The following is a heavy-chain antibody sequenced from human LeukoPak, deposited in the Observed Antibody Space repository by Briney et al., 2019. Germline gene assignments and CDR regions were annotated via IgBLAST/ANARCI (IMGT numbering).Heavy chain of an antibody. CDR1: GFTFSSYW. V-gene: IGHV3-23*01. CDR2: ISGSGGST. D-gene: IGHD3-22*01. CDR3: AKASAMIVVVSKHFDY. J-gene: IGHJ4*02. Sequence: GGSLRLSCAASGFTFSSYWMHWVRQAPGKGLVWVSAISGSGGSTYYADSVKGRFTISRDNSKNTLYLQMNSLRAEDTAVYYCAKASAMIVVVSKHFDYWGQGALVTVSS.